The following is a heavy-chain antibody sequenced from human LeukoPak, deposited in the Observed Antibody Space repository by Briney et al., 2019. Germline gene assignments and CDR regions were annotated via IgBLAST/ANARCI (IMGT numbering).Heavy chain of an antibody. J-gene: IGHJ4*02. D-gene: IGHD3-10*01. CDR3: ARGGSTGIFDY. V-gene: IGHV1-46*03. CDR2: INPSGGST. CDR1: GYTFTSHY. Sequence: ASVKVSCTASGYTFTSHYMHWVRQAPGQGLEWMGTINPSGGSTSYGQKFQGRVRMTRATSKSTVYMEVSSLTSEDTAVYYCARGGSTGIFDYWGQGALVTVSP.